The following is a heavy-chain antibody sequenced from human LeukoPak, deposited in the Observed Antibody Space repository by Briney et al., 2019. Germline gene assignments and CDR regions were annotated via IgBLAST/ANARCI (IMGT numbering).Heavy chain of an antibody. CDR2: IWFDGSSK. CDR1: GFTFSTYG. J-gene: IGHJ4*02. Sequence: GGSLRISCAASGFTFSTYGMHWIRQAPGKGLKWVSVIWFDGSSKHYADSVKGRFTISRDNSKNTLYLQMNSLRAEDTAVYYCARAGRNSGDYYTHFDSWGQGTLVTVSS. V-gene: IGHV3-33*01. D-gene: IGHD3-22*01. CDR3: ARAGRNSGDYYTHFDS.